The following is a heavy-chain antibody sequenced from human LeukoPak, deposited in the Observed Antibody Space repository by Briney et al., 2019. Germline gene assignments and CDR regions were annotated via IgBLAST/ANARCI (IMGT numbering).Heavy chain of an antibody. CDR1: GFTLSSYW. D-gene: IGHD6-13*01. Sequence: GGSLRLSCAASGFTLSSYWMHWVRQAPGKGLEYVSAISENGGRTYYANSVKGRFTNSRDNSKNTLYLQMDSLRAEDTAVYYCARDQQQLASPLDYWGQGALVTVSS. CDR2: ISENGGRT. J-gene: IGHJ4*02. CDR3: ARDQQQLASPLDY. V-gene: IGHV3-64*01.